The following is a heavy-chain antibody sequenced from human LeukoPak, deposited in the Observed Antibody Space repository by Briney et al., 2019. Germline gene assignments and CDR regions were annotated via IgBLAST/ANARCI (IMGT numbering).Heavy chain of an antibody. CDR3: ARYSTVKSHGSYYYGMDV. CDR2: INPNSGGT. CDR1: GYTFTGYY. Sequence: ASVKVSFKASGYTFTGYYMHWVRQAPGQGLELMGWINPNSGGTNYAQKFQGRVTMTRDTSISTAYMELSRLRSDDTAVYYCARYSTVKSHGSYYYGMDVRGQGTTVTVSS. V-gene: IGHV1-2*02. J-gene: IGHJ6*02. D-gene: IGHD4-11*01.